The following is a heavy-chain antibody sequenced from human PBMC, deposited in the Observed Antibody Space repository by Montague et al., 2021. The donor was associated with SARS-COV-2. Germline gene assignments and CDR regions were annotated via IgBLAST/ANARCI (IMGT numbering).Heavy chain of an antibody. CDR3: VRGTGSAQAGFDA. D-gene: IGHD1-1*01. Sequence: CAISGDSVWSNTAAWNWIRQSPSGGLEWLGRTNYRSKWTSVYATSVEGRISIDPDTSKNQFFLHLRSVTPEDTGVYYCVRGTGSAQAGFDAWGQGTLVTVPS. V-gene: IGHV6-1*01. CDR1: GDSVWSNTAA. J-gene: IGHJ4*02. CDR2: TNYRSKWTS.